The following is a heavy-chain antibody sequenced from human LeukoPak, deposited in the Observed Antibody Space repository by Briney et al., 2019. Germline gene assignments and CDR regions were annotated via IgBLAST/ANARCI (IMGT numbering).Heavy chain of an antibody. CDR1: GFTFSSNG. V-gene: IGHV3-48*01. D-gene: IGHD1-26*01. CDR3: AKDDPTGRYL. Sequence: PGGSLRLSCAASGFTFSSNGMNWVRQAPGKGLEWVSYISATGGTIYYADSVKGRFTISRDNSKNTVYLQMNSLRVEDTAVYYCAKDDPTGRYLWGQGTLVTVSS. CDR2: ISATGGTI. J-gene: IGHJ4*02.